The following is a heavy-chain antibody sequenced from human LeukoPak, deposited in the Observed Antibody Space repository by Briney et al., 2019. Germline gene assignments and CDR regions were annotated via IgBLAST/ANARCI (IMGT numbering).Heavy chain of an antibody. Sequence: PSETLFLTCTVSGGSISSSSYYWGWIRQPAGKGLEWIGRIYTSGSTNYNPSLKSRVTISVDTSKNQFSLKLSSVTAADTAVYYCARDAGYDLQPPDYWGQGTLVTVSS. CDR1: GGSISSSSYY. V-gene: IGHV4-61*02. J-gene: IGHJ4*02. D-gene: IGHD3-9*01. CDR3: ARDAGYDLQPPDY. CDR2: IYTSGST.